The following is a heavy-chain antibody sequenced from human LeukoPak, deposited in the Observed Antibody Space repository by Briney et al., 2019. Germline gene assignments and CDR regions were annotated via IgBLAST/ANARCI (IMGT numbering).Heavy chain of an antibody. V-gene: IGHV3-21*04. CDR1: GFTFSSYS. Sequence: GGSLRLSCAASGFTFSSYSMNWVRQAPGKGLEWVSSISSSSSYIYYADSVKGRFTISRDNAKNSLYLQMNSLRAEDTALYCCARGVEYYDFWSGYPATYYFDYWGQGTLVTVSS. J-gene: IGHJ4*02. CDR3: ARGVEYYDFWSGYPATYYFDY. CDR2: ISSSSSYI. D-gene: IGHD3-3*01.